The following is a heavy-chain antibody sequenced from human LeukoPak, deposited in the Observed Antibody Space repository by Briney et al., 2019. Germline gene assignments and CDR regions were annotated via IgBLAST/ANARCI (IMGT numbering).Heavy chain of an antibody. V-gene: IGHV4-59*01. CDR3: ARVPSPYQVLYAEDY. D-gene: IGHD2/OR15-2a*01. CDR1: GGSISSYY. CDR2: IYYSGST. J-gene: IGHJ4*02. Sequence: PSETLSLTCTVSGGSISSYYWSWIRQPPGKGLEWIGYIYYSGSTNYNPSLKSRVTISVDTSKNQFSLKLSSVTAADTAVYYCARVPSPYQVLYAEDYGGQGTLVIVSS.